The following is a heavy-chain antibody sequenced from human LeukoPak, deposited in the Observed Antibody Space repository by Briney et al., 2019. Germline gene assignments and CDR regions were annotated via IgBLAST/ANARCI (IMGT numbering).Heavy chain of an antibody. Sequence: GGSLRLSCAASGFTVSSSYMSWVRHAPGRGLECVSDIYRDGSTYYADSVKGRFTISRDNSKNTLYLQMNSLRAEDTAVYYCAKARRITMVRGVYFDYWGQGTLVTVSS. J-gene: IGHJ4*02. D-gene: IGHD3-10*01. CDR3: AKARRITMVRGVYFDY. V-gene: IGHV3-66*02. CDR1: GFTVSSSY. CDR2: IYRDGST.